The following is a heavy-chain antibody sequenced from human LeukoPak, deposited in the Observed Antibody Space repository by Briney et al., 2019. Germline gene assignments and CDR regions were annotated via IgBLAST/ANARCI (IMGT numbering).Heavy chain of an antibody. CDR2: INPNSGGT. CDR3: ARNTGMTTVTTEYYYMDV. J-gene: IGHJ6*03. CDR1: GYTFTGYY. V-gene: IGHV1-2*02. D-gene: IGHD4-17*01. Sequence: ASVKVSCKASGYTFTGYYMHWVRQAPGQGLEWMGWINPNSGGTNYAQKFQGRVTITADKSTSTAYMELSSLRSEDTAVYYCARNTGMTTVTTEYYYMDVWGKGTTVTVSS.